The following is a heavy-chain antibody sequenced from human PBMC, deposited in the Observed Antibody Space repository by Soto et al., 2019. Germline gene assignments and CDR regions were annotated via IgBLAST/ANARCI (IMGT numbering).Heavy chain of an antibody. CDR2: ISAYNGNT. V-gene: IGHV1-18*01. Sequence: ASVKVSCKASGYTFTSYGISWVRQAPGQGLEWMGWISAYNGNTNYAQKLQGRVTMTTDTSTSTAYMELRSLRSDDTAVYYCARDTYCSSTCGFDPWGRGTLVTVSS. J-gene: IGHJ5*02. CDR1: GYTFTSYG. CDR3: ARDTYCSSTCGFDP. D-gene: IGHD2-2*01.